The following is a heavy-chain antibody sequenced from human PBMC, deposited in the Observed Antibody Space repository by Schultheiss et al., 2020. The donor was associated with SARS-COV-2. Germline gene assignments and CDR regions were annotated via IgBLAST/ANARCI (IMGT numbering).Heavy chain of an antibody. CDR1: GFTFSSYA. CDR2: ISSSSSTI. J-gene: IGHJ4*02. Sequence: GGSLRLSCAASGFTFSSYAMSWVRQAPGKGLEWVSYISSSSSTIYYADSVKGRFTISRDNAKNSLYLQMNSLRDEDTAVYYCARDSERFMGATFFDYWGQGTLVTVSS. CDR3: ARDSERFMGATFFDY. V-gene: IGHV3-48*02. D-gene: IGHD1-26*01.